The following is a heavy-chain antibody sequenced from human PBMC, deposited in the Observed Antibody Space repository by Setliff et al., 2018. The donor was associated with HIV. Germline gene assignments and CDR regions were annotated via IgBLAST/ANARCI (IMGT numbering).Heavy chain of an antibody. CDR3: ARGATYYYDSSGYYSLLADAFDI. V-gene: IGHV1-69*10. D-gene: IGHD3-22*01. Sequence: SVMVSCKASGGTFSSYAISWVRQAPGQGLEWMGGIIPILGIKKYAQKFQGRVTITADKSTSTAYMELSSLRSEDTAVYYCARGATYYYDSSGYYSLLADAFDIWGQGTMVTVSS. CDR1: GGTFSSYA. J-gene: IGHJ3*02. CDR2: IIPILGIK.